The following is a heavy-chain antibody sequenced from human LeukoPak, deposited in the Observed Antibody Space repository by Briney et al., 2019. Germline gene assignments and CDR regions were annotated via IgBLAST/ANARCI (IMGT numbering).Heavy chain of an antibody. CDR3: AYYKNPGAEYFQH. V-gene: IGHV4-34*01. CDR1: GGSFSGYY. D-gene: IGHD3-10*01. CDR2: INHSGST. Sequence: SETLSLTCAVYGGSFSGYYWSWIRQPPGKGLEWIGEINHSGSTNYNPSLKSRVTISVDTSKNQFSLKLSSVIAADTAVYYCAYYKNPGAEYFQHWGQGTLVTVSS. J-gene: IGHJ1*01.